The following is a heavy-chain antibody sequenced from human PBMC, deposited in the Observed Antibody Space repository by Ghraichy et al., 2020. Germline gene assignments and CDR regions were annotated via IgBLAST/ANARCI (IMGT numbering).Heavy chain of an antibody. V-gene: IGHV3-23*01. CDR3: AKVDWDTAMAALEYFQH. Sequence: GGSLRLSCAASGFTFSSYAMSWVRQAPGKGLEWVSAISGSGGSTYYADSVKGRFTISRDNSKNTLYLQMNSLRAEDTAVYYCAKVDWDTAMAALEYFQHWGQGTLVTVSS. D-gene: IGHD5-18*01. CDR2: ISGSGGST. CDR1: GFTFSSYA. J-gene: IGHJ1*01.